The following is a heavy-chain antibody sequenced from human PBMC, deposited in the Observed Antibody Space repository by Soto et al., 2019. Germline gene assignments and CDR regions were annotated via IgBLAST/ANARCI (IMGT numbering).Heavy chain of an antibody. J-gene: IGHJ4*02. CDR2: ISPHNGKT. CDR3: ARDTGNSFDY. CDR1: GYTFNTYF. V-gene: IGHV1-18*01. Sequence: HVQLVQSGGELKKPGASVNVSCNTSGYTFNTYFITWVRQAPGQGLEWMGWISPHNGKTNYAEKFQGRVTMTADTITKTAYMELRNLRIDDTAVYYCARDTGNSFDYWGQGTPVTVSS.